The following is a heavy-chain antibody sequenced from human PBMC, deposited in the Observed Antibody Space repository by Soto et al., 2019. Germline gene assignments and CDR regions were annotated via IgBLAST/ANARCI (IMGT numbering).Heavy chain of an antibody. D-gene: IGHD6-13*01. CDR2: ISWNSGSI. J-gene: IGHJ4*02. CDR3: AKDIAAADQN. Sequence: PGGSLRLSCAASGFTFDDYAMHWVRQAPGKGLEWVSGISWNSGSIGYADSVKGRFTISRDNAKNSLYLQMNSLRAEDTALYYCAKDIAAADQNWGQGTLVTVSS. V-gene: IGHV3-9*01. CDR1: GFTFDDYA.